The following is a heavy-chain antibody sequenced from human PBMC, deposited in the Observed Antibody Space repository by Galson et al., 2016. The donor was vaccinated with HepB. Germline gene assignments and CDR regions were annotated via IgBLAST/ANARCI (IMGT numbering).Heavy chain of an antibody. V-gene: IGHV3-49*03. J-gene: IGHJ4*02. CDR3: SRGPSWLHYFDY. D-gene: IGHD5-12*01. Sequence: SLRLSCAASGFIFDDYAMTWFRQAPGKGLEWAGVIRSNTHGGATEYAASVKGRFFISRDDSSSVAYLQMNSLKTEDTAVYYCSRGPSWLHYFDYWGRGALVTVSS. CDR1: GFIFDDYA. CDR2: IRSNTHGGAT.